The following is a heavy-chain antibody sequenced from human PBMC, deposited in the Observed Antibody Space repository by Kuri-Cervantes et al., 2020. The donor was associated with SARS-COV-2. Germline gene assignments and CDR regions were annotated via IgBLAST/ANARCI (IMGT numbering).Heavy chain of an antibody. J-gene: IGHJ3*02. V-gene: IGHV4-34*01. Sequence: GSLRLSCAVYGGSFSGYYWSWIRQPPGKGLEWIGEINHSGSTYYNPSLKSRVTISVDTSKNQFSLKLSSVTAADTAVYYCAGSCMIVMTFDIWGQGTMVTVSS. CDR2: INHSGST. CDR3: AGSCMIVMTFDI. CDR1: GGSFSGYY. D-gene: IGHD3-22*01.